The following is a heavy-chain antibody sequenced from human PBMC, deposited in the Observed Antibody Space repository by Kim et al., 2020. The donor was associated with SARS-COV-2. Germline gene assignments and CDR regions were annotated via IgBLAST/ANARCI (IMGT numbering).Heavy chain of an antibody. CDR3: ARQSNSGFDY. J-gene: IGHJ4*02. V-gene: IGHV4-59*08. D-gene: IGHD4-4*01. Sequence: GLTRHNPSLEGRVSISLDTSNSQFSLHLSSATAADTAVYYCARQSNSGFDYWGQGALVTVSS. CDR2: GLT.